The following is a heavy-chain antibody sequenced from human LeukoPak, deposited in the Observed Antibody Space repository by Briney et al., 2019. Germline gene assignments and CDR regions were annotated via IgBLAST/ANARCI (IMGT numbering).Heavy chain of an antibody. Sequence: ASVKVSCKASGYTFTIYSISWVRQAPGQGLEWMGWISAYNGNTNYAQKLQGRVTMTTDTSTSTAYMELRSLRSDDTAVYYCASYSSSWYFDYWGQGTLVTVSS. CDR3: ASYSSSWYFDY. CDR2: ISAYNGNT. D-gene: IGHD6-13*01. CDR1: GYTFTIYS. J-gene: IGHJ4*02. V-gene: IGHV1-18*01.